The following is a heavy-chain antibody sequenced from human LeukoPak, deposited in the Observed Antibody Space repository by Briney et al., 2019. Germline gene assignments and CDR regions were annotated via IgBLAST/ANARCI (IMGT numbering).Heavy chain of an antibody. J-gene: IGHJ6*02. CDR2: INTNTGNP. D-gene: IGHD3-22*01. Sequence: GASVKVSCKVSGSTFTSYAISWVRQAPGQGLEWMGWINTNTGNPTYAQGFTGRFVFSLDTSVSTAYLQISSLKAEDTAVYYCARAVYYDSSGYYPNYYYYSMDVWGQGTTVTVSS. CDR1: GSTFTSYA. V-gene: IGHV7-4-1*02. CDR3: ARAVYYDSSGYYPNYYYYSMDV.